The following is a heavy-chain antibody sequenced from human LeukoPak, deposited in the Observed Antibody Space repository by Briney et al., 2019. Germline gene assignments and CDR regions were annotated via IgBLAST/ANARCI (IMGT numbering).Heavy chain of an antibody. J-gene: IGHJ5*02. CDR1: GYTFTSYG. CDR3: ARLHYYGSGSYPNWFDP. CDR2: ISAYNGNT. V-gene: IGHV1-18*01. D-gene: IGHD3-10*01. Sequence: VASVKVSCKASGYTFTSYGISWVRQAPGQGLEWMGWISAYNGNTNYAQKLQGRVTMTTGTSTSTAYMELRSLRSDDTAVYYCARLHYYGSGSYPNWFDPWGQGTLVTVSS.